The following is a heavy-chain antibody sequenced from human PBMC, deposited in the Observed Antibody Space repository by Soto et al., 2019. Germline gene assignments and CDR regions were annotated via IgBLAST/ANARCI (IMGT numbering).Heavy chain of an antibody. V-gene: IGHV1-69*13. Sequence: SGKVSCQASGGTFSSYAISWVRQAPGQGLEWMGGIIPIFGTANYAQKFQGRVTITADESTSTAYMELSSLRSEDTAVYYCARSAARPSYYFDYWGQGTLVTVSS. CDR3: ARSAARPSYYFDY. D-gene: IGHD6-6*01. CDR2: IIPIFGTA. CDR1: GGTFSSYA. J-gene: IGHJ4*02.